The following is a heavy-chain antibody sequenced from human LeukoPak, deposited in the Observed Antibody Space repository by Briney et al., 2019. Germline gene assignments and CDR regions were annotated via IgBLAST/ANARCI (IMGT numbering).Heavy chain of an antibody. V-gene: IGHV3-11*01. CDR1: GFTFSDYY. CDR3: ASTIGWFRELFTSDY. D-gene: IGHD3-10*01. CDR2: ISSSGSTI. J-gene: IGHJ4*02. Sequence: GGSLRLSCAASGFTFSDYYMSWIRQAPGKGLEWVSYISSSGSTIYYADSVKGRFAISRDNAKNSLYLQMNSLRAEDTAVYYCASTIGWFRELFTSDYWGQGTLVTVSS.